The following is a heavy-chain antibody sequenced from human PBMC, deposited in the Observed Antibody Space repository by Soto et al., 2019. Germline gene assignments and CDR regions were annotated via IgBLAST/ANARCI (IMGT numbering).Heavy chain of an antibody. J-gene: IGHJ4*02. CDR2: IHSDGSST. D-gene: IGHD2-2*02. V-gene: IGHV3-74*01. CDR3: AVRGGYTTPFDY. Sequence: EVQLVESGGGLVQPGGSLRLSCAASGITLSSHWMYWVRQAPGKGLVWVSRIHSDGSSTSYADSVKGRFTISRDNTKNTLHLQMNGLRAEDTAVYYCAVRGGYTTPFDYWGQGTLVTVSS. CDR1: GITLSSHW.